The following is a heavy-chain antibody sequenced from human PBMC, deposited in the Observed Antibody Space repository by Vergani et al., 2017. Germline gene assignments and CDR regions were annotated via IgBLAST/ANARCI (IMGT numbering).Heavy chain of an antibody. V-gene: IGHV4-30-4*08. CDR1: GGSISSGDYY. CDR3: ARDAXQGVSVSDSTPGH. CDR2: VSHSGST. D-gene: IGHD2-21*01. Sequence: QVQLQESGPGLVKPSQTLALTCTVSGGSISSGDYYWAWIRPPPGKGLEWIVSVSHSGSTFYNSSLRSRVTITLVTSRNQFSLNLRSVIAADTAMYYCARDAXQGVSVSDSTPGHWGQGTLVSVSS. J-gene: IGHJ4*02.